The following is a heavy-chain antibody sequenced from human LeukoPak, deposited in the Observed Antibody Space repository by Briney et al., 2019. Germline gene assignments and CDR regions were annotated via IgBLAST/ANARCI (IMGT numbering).Heavy chain of an antibody. CDR1: GYTFSSYS. CDR2: ISTNNGNT. Sequence: ASVKVSCKASGYTFSSYSITWVRQAPGQGLECMGWISTNNGNTKYAQKFQGRVTMTTDTSTSTAYMELRSLRSDDTAVYYCARVPPNYDSTTYYYYMDVWGKGTTVTVSS. V-gene: IGHV1-18*01. J-gene: IGHJ6*03. CDR3: ARVPPNYDSTTYYYYMDV. D-gene: IGHD3-3*01.